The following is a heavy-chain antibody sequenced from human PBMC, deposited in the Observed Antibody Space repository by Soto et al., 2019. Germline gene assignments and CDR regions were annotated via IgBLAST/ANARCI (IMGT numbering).Heavy chain of an antibody. D-gene: IGHD2-15*01. CDR1: DGSFSGYY. Sequence: QVQLQQWGAGLLKPSETLSLTCAVYDGSFSGYYWSWIRQPPGKGLEWIGEINHSGSTNYNPSLKSSVTISVDTSKNQFSLKLSSVTAADTAVYYCARVVAGGKPWYFDLRGRGTLVTVSS. CDR2: INHSGST. CDR3: ARVVAGGKPWYFDL. V-gene: IGHV4-34*01. J-gene: IGHJ2*01.